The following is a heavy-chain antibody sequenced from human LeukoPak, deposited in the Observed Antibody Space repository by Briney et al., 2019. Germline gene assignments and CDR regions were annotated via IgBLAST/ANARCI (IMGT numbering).Heavy chain of an antibody. J-gene: IGHJ3*02. CDR1: GGTFSSYA. D-gene: IGHD1-14*01. CDR2: IIPIFGIA. Sequence: SVKVSCKASGGTFSSYAISWVRQAPGQGLEGMGRIIPIFGIANYAQKFQGRVTITTDKSTSTAYMELSSLRSEDTAVYYCALNRVAHDAFDIWGQGTMVTVSS. V-gene: IGHV1-69*04. CDR3: ALNRVAHDAFDI.